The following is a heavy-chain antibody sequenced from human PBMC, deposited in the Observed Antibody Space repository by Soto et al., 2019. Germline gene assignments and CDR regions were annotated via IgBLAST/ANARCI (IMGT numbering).Heavy chain of an antibody. D-gene: IGHD6-6*01. Sequence: HPGGSLRLSCAASGFTFSSYGMHWVRQAPGKGLEWVAVISYDGSNKYYADSVKGRFTISRDNSKNALYLQMNSLRAEDTAVYYCAKGIAARGWVYYYYYGMDVWGQGTTVTVSS. CDR2: ISYDGSNK. CDR3: AKGIAARGWVYYYYYGMDV. J-gene: IGHJ6*02. CDR1: GFTFSSYG. V-gene: IGHV3-30*18.